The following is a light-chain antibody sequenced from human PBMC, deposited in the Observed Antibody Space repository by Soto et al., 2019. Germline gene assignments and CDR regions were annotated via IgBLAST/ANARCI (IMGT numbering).Light chain of an antibody. Sequence: ESVLTQSPGTLSLSPGERATLSCRASQSVSSTYLAWYQQKPGQAPRLLISGASSRVTDFPDRVSGSGSGTDFTLTISRLEPEDFAVYYCHLYGTSHTFGGGTKVEIK. CDR3: HLYGTSHT. CDR1: QSVSSTY. V-gene: IGKV3-20*01. CDR2: GAS. J-gene: IGKJ4*02.